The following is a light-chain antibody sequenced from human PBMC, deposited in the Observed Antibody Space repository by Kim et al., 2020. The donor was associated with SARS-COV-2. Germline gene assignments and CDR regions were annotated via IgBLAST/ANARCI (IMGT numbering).Light chain of an antibody. CDR3: QARDSSTAV. CDR1: KLGDKY. J-gene: IGLJ2*01. CDR2: QDN. Sequence: SYELTQPPSVSVSPGQTASITCSGDKLGDKYACWYQQKPGQSPVLVIYQDNKRTSGIPERFSGSNSGNTATLTISGPQAMDEADYYCQARDSSTAVFGGG. V-gene: IGLV3-1*01.